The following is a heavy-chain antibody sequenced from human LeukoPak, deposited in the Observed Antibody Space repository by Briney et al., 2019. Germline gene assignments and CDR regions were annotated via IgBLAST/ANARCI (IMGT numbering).Heavy chain of an antibody. CDR1: GGSISSSNW. CDR2: IYHSGST. CDR3: ARVYNKINWNYGRPYDAFEI. Sequence: SGTLSLTCAVSGGSISSSNWWTWVRQPPGKGLEWIGEIYHSGSTNYNPSLKSRVTISLDKSKNQFSLKLSSVTAADTAMYYCARVYNKINWNYGRPYDAFEIWGQGTMVTVSS. D-gene: IGHD1-7*01. J-gene: IGHJ3*02. V-gene: IGHV4-4*02.